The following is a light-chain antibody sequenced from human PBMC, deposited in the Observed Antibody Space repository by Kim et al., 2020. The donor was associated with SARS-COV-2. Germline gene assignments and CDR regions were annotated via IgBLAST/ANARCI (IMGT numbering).Light chain of an antibody. CDR2: GAS. V-gene: IGKV3-20*01. CDR1: QSVGSSF. J-gene: IGKJ2*01. Sequence: EIVLTQSPGTLSLSPGERATLSCRASQSVGSSFLAWYQQKPGQAPTLLIYGASSRATGIPDRFSGSGSGTDFTLTISRLEPEDFAVYYCQQYGSSSYTFGQGTKLEI. CDR3: QQYGSSSYT.